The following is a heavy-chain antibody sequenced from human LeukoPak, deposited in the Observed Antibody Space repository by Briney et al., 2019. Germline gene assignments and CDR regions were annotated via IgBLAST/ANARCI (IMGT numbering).Heavy chain of an antibody. D-gene: IGHD3-22*01. CDR2: IYTSGST. CDR3: ARNYYDSSGYYGRGGYYYMDV. CDR1: SASISSFY. J-gene: IGHJ6*03. V-gene: IGHV4-4*07. Sequence: SETLSLTCSVSSASISSFYWSWIRQPAGKGLEWIGRIYTSGSTNYNPSLKSRVTISVDKSKNQLSLKLTSVTAADTAVYYCARNYYDSSGYYGRGGYYYMDVWGRGTTVTVSS.